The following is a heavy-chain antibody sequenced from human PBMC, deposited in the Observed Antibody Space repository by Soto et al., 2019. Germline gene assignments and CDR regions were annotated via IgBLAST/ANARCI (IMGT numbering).Heavy chain of an antibody. CDR3: ARVRGMEAARHYYGMYV. CDR1: GGTFSSYA. D-gene: IGHD6-13*01. J-gene: IGHJ6*02. CDR2: SIPIFGTA. V-gene: IGHV1-69*01. Sequence: QVQLVQSGAEVKKPGSSVKVSCKASGGTFSSYAISWVRQAPGQGLEWMGGSIPIFGTANYAQKFQGRVTITADESTSTAYMEVSSLRSEDTAVYYCARVRGMEAARHYYGMYVWGQGTTVTVSS.